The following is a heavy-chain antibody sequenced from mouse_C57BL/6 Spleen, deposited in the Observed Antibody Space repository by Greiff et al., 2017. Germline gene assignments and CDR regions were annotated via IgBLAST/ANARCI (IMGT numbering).Heavy chain of an antibody. CDR3: ARAGTGDFDV. V-gene: IGHV1-18*01. CDR1: GYTFTDYN. D-gene: IGHD4-1*01. Sequence: VQLQQSGPELVKPGASVKIPCKASGYTFTDYNMDWVKQSHGTSLEWIGDINPNNGGTIYNQKFKGKATLTVDKSSSTAYMERRSLTSEDTAGYCWARAGTGDFDVWGTGTTVTVSS. CDR2: INPNNGGT. J-gene: IGHJ1*03.